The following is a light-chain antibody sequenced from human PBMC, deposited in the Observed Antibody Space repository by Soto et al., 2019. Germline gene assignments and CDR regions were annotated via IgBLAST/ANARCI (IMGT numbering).Light chain of an antibody. CDR2: GNS. V-gene: IGLV1-40*01. Sequence: QYVLAQPPSVSGAPGQRVTISRTGSSSNIGAGYDVHWYQQLPGTAPKLLIYGNSNRPSGVPDRFSGSKSGTSASLAITGLQAEDEADYYCQSYDSSLSGYVFGTGTKVTVL. CDR1: SSNIGAGYD. CDR3: QSYDSSLSGYV. J-gene: IGLJ1*01.